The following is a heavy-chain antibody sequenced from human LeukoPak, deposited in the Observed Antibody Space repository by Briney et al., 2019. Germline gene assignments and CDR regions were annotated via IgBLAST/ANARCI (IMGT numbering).Heavy chain of an antibody. CDR1: GFTVSNNY. Sequence: GGSLRLSCAASGFTVSNNYMSWVRQAPGKGLEWVSVIYSGGITYYADSVKGRFTISRDNSKNTLFLQMDSLRAEDTAVYYCARGGYSGSYYLLDYWGQGTLVTVSS. V-gene: IGHV3-53*01. J-gene: IGHJ4*02. CDR2: IYSGGIT. D-gene: IGHD1-26*01. CDR3: ARGGYSGSYYLLDY.